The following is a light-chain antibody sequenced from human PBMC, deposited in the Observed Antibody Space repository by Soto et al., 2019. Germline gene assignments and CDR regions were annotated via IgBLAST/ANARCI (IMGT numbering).Light chain of an antibody. CDR2: VKSDGSH. J-gene: IGLJ1*01. CDR3: QTWGTGIPYV. CDR1: SRHSTYS. V-gene: IGLV4-69*01. Sequence: QSVLTQSPSASASLGASVTLTCTLSSRHSTYSIAWHQQQPEKGPRYLMKVKSDGSHIKGDGIPDRFSGSSSGAERFLTISSLQSEDEADYYCQTWGTGIPYVFGSGTKVTVL.